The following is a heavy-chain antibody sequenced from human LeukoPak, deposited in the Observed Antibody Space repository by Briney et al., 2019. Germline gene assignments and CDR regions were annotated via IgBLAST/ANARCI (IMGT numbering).Heavy chain of an antibody. D-gene: IGHD2-15*01. J-gene: IGHJ4*02. V-gene: IGHV1-2*02. Sequence: GASVKVSCKASGYTFTAYYIHWMRQAPGQGLEWMGWINPNSGGTTYAQNFQGRVTMTRDTSISTAYMELSRLTSDDTALYYCARGIGYCSGGSCYSWGQGTLATVSS. CDR3: ARGIGYCSGGSCYS. CDR1: GYTFTAYY. CDR2: INPNSGGT.